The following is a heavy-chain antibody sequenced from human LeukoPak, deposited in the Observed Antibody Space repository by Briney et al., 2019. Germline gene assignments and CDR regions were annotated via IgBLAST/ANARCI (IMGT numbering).Heavy chain of an antibody. CDR2: ISVSVYGT. D-gene: IGHD3-22*01. CDR3: ANDQHGYDKPADH. CDR1: GFTFNSYA. Sequence: PGGSLRLSCAASGFTFNSYAMSWVRQAPEKGREWVATISVSVYGTYYADSVKGRFTISRDNSKNTLFLQMNSLRAEDTAVYYCANDQHGYDKPADHWGKGTLVTVSS. V-gene: IGHV3-23*01. J-gene: IGHJ5*02.